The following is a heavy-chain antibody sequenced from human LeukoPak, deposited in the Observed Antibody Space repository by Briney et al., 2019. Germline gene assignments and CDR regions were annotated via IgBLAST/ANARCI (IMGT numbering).Heavy chain of an antibody. CDR3: AREERWSRILDS. CDR2: IYYSGST. CDR1: GGSISSYY. D-gene: IGHD5-24*01. Sequence: SETLSLTCTVSGGSISSYYWSWIRQPPGKGLEWIGYIYYSGSTNYNPSLKSRVTISVDTSKNQFSLKLSSVTAADTAVYYCAREERWSRILDSWGQGTLVTVSS. V-gene: IGHV4-59*01. J-gene: IGHJ4*02.